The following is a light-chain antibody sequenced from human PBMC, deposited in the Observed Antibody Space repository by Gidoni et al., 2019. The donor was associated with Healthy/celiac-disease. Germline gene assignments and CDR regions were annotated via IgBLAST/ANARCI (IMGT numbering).Light chain of an antibody. CDR3: QQSNSTPYT. CDR1: QSISSY. V-gene: IGKV1-39*01. Sequence: FPMTQSPSPLSASVGDRVTITCRASQSISSYLHWYQQKPGKAPKLLIYAASSLQSGVPSRFSGSGSGTDFTLTISSLQPEDFATYYCQQSNSTPYTFGQGTKLEIK. CDR2: AAS. J-gene: IGKJ2*01.